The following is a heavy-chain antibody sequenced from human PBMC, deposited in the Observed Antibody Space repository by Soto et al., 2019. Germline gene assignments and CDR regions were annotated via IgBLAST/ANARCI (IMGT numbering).Heavy chain of an antibody. CDR2: ISGSGDSA. Sequence: HPXGALLLTCSASGSTFSTYAMSWVRQAAGKGLEWVSAISGSGDSAYSADSVRVRFTISRDNSINTLYLQMNNLGNEDTDVYYCAHTRGYGVFDAYDIWGQGTMVTV. CDR1: GSTFSTYA. D-gene: IGHD2-8*01. J-gene: IGHJ3*02. CDR3: AHTRGYGVFDAYDI. V-gene: IGHV3-23*01.